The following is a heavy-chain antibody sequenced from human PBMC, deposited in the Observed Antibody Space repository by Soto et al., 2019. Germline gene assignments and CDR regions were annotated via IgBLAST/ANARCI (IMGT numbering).Heavy chain of an antibody. CDR2: MYYNGDT. D-gene: IGHD6-13*01. V-gene: IGHV4-59*12. CDR3: ARERPDGSRLDP. Sequence: PSETLSLTCTVSGDSIRGYFWSWIRQPPGKGLEFIGNMYYNGDTNYNPSLKSRVTISVDMSKNQFSLSLTSVTAADTAVYYCARERPDGSRLDPWGQGTLVTVSS. J-gene: IGHJ5*02. CDR1: GDSIRGYF.